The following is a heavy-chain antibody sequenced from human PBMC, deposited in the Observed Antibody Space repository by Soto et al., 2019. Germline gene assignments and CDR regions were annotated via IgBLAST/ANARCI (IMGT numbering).Heavy chain of an antibody. CDR2: ISSSSSYI. CDR3: ATDGGAAAGIYYVMDV. Sequence: PGGSLRLSCAASGFTFSSYSMNWVRQAPGKGLEWVSSISSSSSYIYYADSVKGRFTISRDNAKNSLYLQMNSLRAEDTAVYYCATDGGAAAGIYYVMDVWGQGTKVTVYS. D-gene: IGHD6-13*01. V-gene: IGHV3-21*01. J-gene: IGHJ6*02. CDR1: GFTFSSYS.